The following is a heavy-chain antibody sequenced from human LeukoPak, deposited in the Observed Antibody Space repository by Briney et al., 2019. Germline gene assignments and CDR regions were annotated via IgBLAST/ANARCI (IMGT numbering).Heavy chain of an antibody. V-gene: IGHV3-53*01. CDR3: AREVARDSGSYQAGFDY. Sequence: PGGSLRLSCAASGFTVSSNYMSWVRQAPGKGLEWVSVIFSGGSTYYADSVKGRFTISRDNSKNTLYLQMNSLRAEDTAVYYCAREVARDSGSYQAGFDYWGQGTLVTVSS. CDR2: IFSGGST. D-gene: IGHD1-26*01. CDR1: GFTVSSNY. J-gene: IGHJ4*02.